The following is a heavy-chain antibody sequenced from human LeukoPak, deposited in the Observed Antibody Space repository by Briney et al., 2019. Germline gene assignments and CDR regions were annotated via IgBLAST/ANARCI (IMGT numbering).Heavy chain of an antibody. CDR2: MNQDGSAK. D-gene: IGHD3-16*01. V-gene: IGHV3-7*02. Sequence: GGCLRLSCAAPGFTFSDSWMSWVRQAPGKGLEWVANMNQDGSAKDYVDSVKGRFTISRDNARNSLYLQMSSLRAEDTAVYYCATYTHWVAGDVWGQGTTVTVSS. CDR1: GFTFSDSW. CDR3: ATYTHWVAGDV. J-gene: IGHJ6*02.